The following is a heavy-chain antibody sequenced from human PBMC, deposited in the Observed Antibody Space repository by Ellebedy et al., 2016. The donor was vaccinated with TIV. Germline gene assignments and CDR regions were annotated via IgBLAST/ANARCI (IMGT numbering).Heavy chain of an antibody. Sequence: GESLKISCAASGFTFTQYWLHWVRQAPGKGPVWVSRINSDGSSTTYADSVKGRFTISRDNAKNTRYLQMNRLRAEDTAVYYCARAGSSGWEAYFDLWGRGTLVTVSS. D-gene: IGHD6-19*01. V-gene: IGHV3-74*01. CDR1: GFTFTQYW. CDR2: INSDGSST. J-gene: IGHJ2*01. CDR3: ARAGSSGWEAYFDL.